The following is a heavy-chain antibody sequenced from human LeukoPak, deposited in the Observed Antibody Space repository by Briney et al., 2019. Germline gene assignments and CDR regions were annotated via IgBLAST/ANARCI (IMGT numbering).Heavy chain of an antibody. Sequence: KPSETLSLTCTVSGGSISSSSYYWGWIRQPPGKGLEWIGSIYYSGSTYYNPSLKSRVTISVDTSKNQFSLKLSSVTAAGTAVYYCASGTDYYGSGSYFLFDYWGQGTLVTVSS. V-gene: IGHV4-39*01. CDR3: ASGTDYYGSGSYFLFDY. J-gene: IGHJ4*02. D-gene: IGHD3-10*01. CDR2: IYYSGST. CDR1: GGSISSSSYY.